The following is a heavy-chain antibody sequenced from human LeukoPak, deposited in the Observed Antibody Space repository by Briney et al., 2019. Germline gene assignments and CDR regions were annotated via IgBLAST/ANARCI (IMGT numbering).Heavy chain of an antibody. Sequence: PSETLSLTCTVSGGSISSYYWSWIRQPPGKGLEWIGYIYYSGSTNYNPSLKSRVTISVDTSKNQFSLKLSSVTAADTAVYYCARRAYGDYCFDFWGQGTLVTVSS. CDR2: IYYSGST. V-gene: IGHV4-59*08. J-gene: IGHJ4*02. CDR1: GGSISSYY. CDR3: ARRAYGDYCFDF. D-gene: IGHD4-17*01.